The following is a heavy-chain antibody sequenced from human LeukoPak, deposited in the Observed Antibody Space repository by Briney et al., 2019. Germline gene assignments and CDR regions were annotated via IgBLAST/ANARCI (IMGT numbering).Heavy chain of an antibody. CDR2: IYTSGST. V-gene: IGHV4-61*02. CDR1: GGSISSGSYY. Sequence: PSETLSLTCTVSGGSISSGSYYWSWIRQPAGKGLEWIGRIYTSGSTNYNPSLQSRVTLSVDTSKNQFSLKLSSVTAADTAVYYCASGSYYFDYWGQGTLVTVSS. D-gene: IGHD2-2*03. J-gene: IGHJ4*02. CDR3: ASGSYYFDY.